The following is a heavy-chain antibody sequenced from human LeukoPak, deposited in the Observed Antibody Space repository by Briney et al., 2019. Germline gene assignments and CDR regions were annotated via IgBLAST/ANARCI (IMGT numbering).Heavy chain of an antibody. D-gene: IGHD6-19*01. CDR2: ISIDGNNP. J-gene: IGHJ4*02. Sequence: SGGSLRLSCAASGFTFSTSAVHWIRQAPGRGLEWVAVISIDGNNPNYADSVKGRFTISRDNSKNTLYLQMNSLRAEDTAVYYCASVSSGWYEYWGQGTLVTVSS. CDR3: ASVSSGWYEY. CDR1: GFTFSTSA. V-gene: IGHV3-30*07.